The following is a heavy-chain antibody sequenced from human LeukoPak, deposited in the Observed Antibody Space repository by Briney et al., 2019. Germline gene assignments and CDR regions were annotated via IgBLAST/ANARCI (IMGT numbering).Heavy chain of an antibody. V-gene: IGHV3-7*01. CDR2: IKQDGSEK. J-gene: IGHJ4*02. Sequence: RGSLRLSCAASGFTFSSYWMSWVRQAPGKGLEWVANIKQDGSEKYYVDSVKGRFTISRDNAKNSLYLQMNSLRAEDTAVYYCARDNPKQQLYYWGQGTLVTVSS. CDR3: ARDNPKQQLYY. CDR1: GFTFSSYW. D-gene: IGHD6-13*01.